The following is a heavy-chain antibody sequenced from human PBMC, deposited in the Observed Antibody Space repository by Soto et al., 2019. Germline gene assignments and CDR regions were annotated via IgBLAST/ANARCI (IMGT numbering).Heavy chain of an antibody. V-gene: IGHV4-59*08. Sequence: SETLSLTCTVCGGSISSYYGSWIRQPPGKGLEWIGYIYYSGSTNYNPSLKSRVTISVDTSKNQFSLKLSSVTAADTAVYYCASGGSMPARGWFDPWGQGTLVTVSS. CDR3: ASGGSMPARGWFDP. CDR2: IYYSGST. D-gene: IGHD2-15*01. J-gene: IGHJ5*02. CDR1: GGSISSYY.